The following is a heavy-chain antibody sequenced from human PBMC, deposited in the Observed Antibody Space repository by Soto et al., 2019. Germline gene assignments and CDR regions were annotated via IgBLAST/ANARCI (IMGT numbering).Heavy chain of an antibody. CDR2: IDPSDSYT. J-gene: IGHJ4*02. CDR3: ARLSMYCSGGSCGGFDY. CDR1: GYSFTSYW. V-gene: IGHV5-10-1*01. D-gene: IGHD2-15*01. Sequence: PGESLKICCKGSGYSFTSYWISWVRQMPGKGLEWMGRIDPSDSYTNYSPSFQGHVTISADKSISTAYLQWSSLKASDTAMYYCARLSMYCSGGSCGGFDYWGQGTLVTVSS.